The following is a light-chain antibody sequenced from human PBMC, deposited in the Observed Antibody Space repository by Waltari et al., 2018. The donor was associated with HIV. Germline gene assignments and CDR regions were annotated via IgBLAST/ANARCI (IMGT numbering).Light chain of an antibody. J-gene: IGKJ4*01. CDR1: QSVAGNA. V-gene: IGKV3-20*01. Sequence: EIVLTQSPGTLSLSPGERATLSCRASQSVAGNALAWYQHKPGQAPRLLIFGASSRVTGIPDRFSGSGSGTDFSLTISRLQPEDFAVYYCQQYGSARWTFGGGTKVESK. CDR3: QQYGSARWT. CDR2: GAS.